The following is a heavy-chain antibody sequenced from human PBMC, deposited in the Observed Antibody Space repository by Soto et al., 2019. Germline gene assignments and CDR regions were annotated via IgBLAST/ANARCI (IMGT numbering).Heavy chain of an antibody. CDR3: TLSSGYYYFDY. V-gene: IGHV3-33*01. CDR2: LWYDGNNK. D-gene: IGHD3-3*01. Sequence: QVQLVESGGGVVQPGRSLRLSCAASGFTFSNYGMHCVRQAPGTGLEWVAVLWYDGNNKHYADSVKGRFTISRDNSKNTLYLQMNNLRAEDTSVYYCTLSSGYYYFDYWGQGTLVTVSS. J-gene: IGHJ4*02. CDR1: GFTFSNYG.